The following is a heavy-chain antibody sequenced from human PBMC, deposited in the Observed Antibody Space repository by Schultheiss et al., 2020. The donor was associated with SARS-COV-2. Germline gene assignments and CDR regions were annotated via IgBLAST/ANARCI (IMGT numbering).Heavy chain of an antibody. D-gene: IGHD1-26*01. V-gene: IGHV1-18*04. CDR1: GYTFTSYG. CDR2: ISADNGNT. J-gene: IGHJ4*02. CDR3: ARPELVGALYYFDY. Sequence: ASVKVSCKASGYTFTSYGISWVRQAPGQGLEWMGWISADNGNTNYAQKFQGRVTMTTDTSTRTAYMDLRSLRSDDTAVYYCARPELVGALYYFDYWGQGTLVTVSS.